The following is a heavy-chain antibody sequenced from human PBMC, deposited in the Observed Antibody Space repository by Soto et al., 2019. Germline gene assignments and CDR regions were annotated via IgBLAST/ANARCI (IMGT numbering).Heavy chain of an antibody. J-gene: IGHJ4*02. CDR1: GYTLTELS. CDR2: FDPEDGET. CDR3: ATRPKIVLMVYAVYFDY. D-gene: IGHD2-8*01. V-gene: IGHV1-24*01. Sequence: GASVKVSCKVSGYTLTELSMHWVRQAPGKGLEWMGGFDPEDGETIYAQKSQGRVTMTEDTSTDTAYMELSSLRSEDTAVYYCATRPKIVLMVYAVYFDYWGQGTLVTVSS.